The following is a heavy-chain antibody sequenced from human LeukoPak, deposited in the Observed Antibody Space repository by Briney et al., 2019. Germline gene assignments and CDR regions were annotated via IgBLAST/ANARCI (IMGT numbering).Heavy chain of an antibody. CDR3: TRSPYDTSDLYYKVAYFDY. CDR1: GFTVSYNY. V-gene: IGHV3-53*01. D-gene: IGHD3-10*01. J-gene: IGHJ4*02. Sequence: SGGSLRLSCAASGFTVSYNYMSWVRQAPGKGLEWVSSIYSGGGSTYYADSVKGRFTSSRDDSKNTLFLQMNSLRAEDAAVYYCTRSPYDTSDLYYKVAYFDYWGQGTLVTVSS. CDR2: IYSGGGST.